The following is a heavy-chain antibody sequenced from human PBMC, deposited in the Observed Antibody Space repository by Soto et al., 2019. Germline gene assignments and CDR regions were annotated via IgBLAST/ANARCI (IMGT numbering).Heavy chain of an antibody. CDR3: ARGRDGAY. J-gene: IGHJ4*02. CDR1: GYTFTSYG. D-gene: IGHD3-10*01. Sequence: QVHLVQSGAEVKKPGASVKVSCKASGYTFTSYGITWVRQAPGQGLEWMGWISAHNGNTDYAQKLQGRVIVTSDTSTGAAAVGLRSQRPDATGVYYCARGRDGAYWGPGAVVTVSS. V-gene: IGHV1-18*01. CDR2: ISAHNGNT.